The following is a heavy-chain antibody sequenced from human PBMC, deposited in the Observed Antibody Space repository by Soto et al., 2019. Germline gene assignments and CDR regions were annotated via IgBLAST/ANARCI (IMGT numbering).Heavy chain of an antibody. CDR1: GFNFSNYW. V-gene: IGHV3-74*01. CDR2: INTDGSGT. J-gene: IGHJ4*02. Sequence: EVQLVESGGGLVQPGGSLRLSCAASGFNFSNYWMRWVRQAPGKGLVWVSRINTDGSGTTYADSVKGRFTMSRDNAKNTLYLQMNGLRAEDTAVYYCARGASGYSYGWGQGTLVTVSS. CDR3: ARGASGYSYG. D-gene: IGHD5-18*01.